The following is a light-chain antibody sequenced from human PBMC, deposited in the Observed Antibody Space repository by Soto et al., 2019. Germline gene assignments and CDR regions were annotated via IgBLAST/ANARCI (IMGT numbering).Light chain of an antibody. V-gene: IGKV3D-11*01. J-gene: IGKJ5*01. CDR1: HYIYSN. Sequence: EIVMTQSPATLSVSPGERATLSCTASHYIYSNVAWFQQRPGQAPRLLIYDASYRATGIPARFSGSGYGKALNIKNTSLENEDFEVYYCQQRSNWQLTFGQGTRLEI. CDR3: QQRSNWQLT. CDR2: DAS.